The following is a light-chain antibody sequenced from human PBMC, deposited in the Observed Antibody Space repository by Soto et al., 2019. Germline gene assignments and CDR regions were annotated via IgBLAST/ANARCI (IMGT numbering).Light chain of an antibody. J-gene: IGLJ2*01. CDR2: DVS. Sequence: QSALTQPRSVSGSPGQSVTISCTGTSSDVGGYNYVSWYQQHPGKAPKLMIYDVSKRPSGVPDRFSGSKSGNTASLTISGLQAEDEDYYYCCSYAGSYNVVFGGGTKLTVL. CDR1: SSDVGGYNY. V-gene: IGLV2-11*01. CDR3: CSYAGSYNVV.